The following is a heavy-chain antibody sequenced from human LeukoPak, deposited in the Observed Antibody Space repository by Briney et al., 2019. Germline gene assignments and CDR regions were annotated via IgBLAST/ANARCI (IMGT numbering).Heavy chain of an antibody. D-gene: IGHD6-19*01. CDR3: ARAIAVAGNYFDY. Sequence: GGSLRLSCAASGFTFNTYPMHWVRQAPGKALEWVAVIWYDGSNKYYADSVKGRFTISRDNSKNTLYLQMNSLRAEDTAVYYCARAIAVAGNYFDYWGQGTLVTVSS. CDR2: IWYDGSNK. J-gene: IGHJ4*02. V-gene: IGHV3-33*08. CDR1: GFTFNTYP.